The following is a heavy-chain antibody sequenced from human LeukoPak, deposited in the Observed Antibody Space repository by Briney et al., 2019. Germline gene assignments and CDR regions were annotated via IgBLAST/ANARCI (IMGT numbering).Heavy chain of an antibody. Sequence: GGSLRLSCVASGFTFSSHAMSWVRHAPGKGLEWVSAISASGDNTYYADSVKGRFTISRDNSKNTLYLQMNSLRAEDTAVYYCARAERYNWNDAADYWGQGTLVTVSS. CDR3: ARAERYNWNDAADY. J-gene: IGHJ4*02. CDR1: GFTFSSHA. V-gene: IGHV3-23*01. D-gene: IGHD1-1*01. CDR2: ISASGDNT.